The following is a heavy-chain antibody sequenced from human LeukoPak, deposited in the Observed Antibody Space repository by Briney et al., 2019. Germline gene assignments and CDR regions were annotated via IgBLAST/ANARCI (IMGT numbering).Heavy chain of an antibody. J-gene: IGHJ6*02. CDR3: ARGRPPDSSGYYYVPYYYGMDV. V-gene: IGHV3-30-3*01. Sequence: GGSLRLSCAASGFTFSSYAMHWVRQAPGKGLEWVAVISYDGSNKYYADSVKGRFTISRDNSKNTLYLQMNSLRAEDTAVYYCARGRPPDSSGYYYVPYYYGMDVWGQGTTVTVSS. CDR2: ISYDGSNK. CDR1: GFTFSSYA. D-gene: IGHD3-22*01.